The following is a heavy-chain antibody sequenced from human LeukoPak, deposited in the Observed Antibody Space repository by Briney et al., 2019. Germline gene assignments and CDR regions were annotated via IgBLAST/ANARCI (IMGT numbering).Heavy chain of an antibody. J-gene: IGHJ4*02. D-gene: IGHD6-13*01. CDR1: GYTFTSYG. V-gene: IGHV1-18*01. Sequence: ASVKVSCKASGYTFTSYGISWVRQAPGQGLEWMGWISAYNGNTNYAQKLQGRVTKTTDTSTSTAYMELRSLRSDDTAVYYCARLAHSSSWYYFDYWGQGTLVTVSS. CDR2: ISAYNGNT. CDR3: ARLAHSSSWYYFDY.